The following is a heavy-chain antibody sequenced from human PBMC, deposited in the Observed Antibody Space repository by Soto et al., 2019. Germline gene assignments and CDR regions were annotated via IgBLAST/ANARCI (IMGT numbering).Heavy chain of an antibody. CDR1: GGTFSSYA. CDR2: IIPIFGTA. D-gene: IGHD5-18*01. V-gene: IGHV1-69*13. J-gene: IGHJ6*02. Sequence: SVKVSCKASGGTFSSYAISWVRQAPGQGLEWMGGIIPIFGTANYAQKFQGRATITADESTRKAYMELSSLRSEDTAGYYCARKGEYSCCSGYYYFFGMDVWGQGTTVTVSS. CDR3: ARKGEYSCCSGYYYFFGMDV.